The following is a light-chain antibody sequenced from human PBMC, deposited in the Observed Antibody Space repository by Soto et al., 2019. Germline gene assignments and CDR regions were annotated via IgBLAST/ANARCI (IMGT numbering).Light chain of an antibody. V-gene: IGKV3-20*01. CDR1: QSVSNNY. CDR3: QQYGSSGT. CDR2: GAS. Sequence: EIVFTHSPGTLTLSPGDRATLSCRASQSVSNNYLAWYQQKPGQAPRLLIYGASNRATGIPDRFSGSGSGTDFTLTISRLEPEDFAVYYCQQYGSSGTFGQGTNVAIK. J-gene: IGKJ1*01.